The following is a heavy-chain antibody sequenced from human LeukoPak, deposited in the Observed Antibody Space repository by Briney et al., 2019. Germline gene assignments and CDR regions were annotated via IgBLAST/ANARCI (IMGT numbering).Heavy chain of an antibody. Sequence: PGGPLRLSCAASGFTFSTYWMHWVRQPPPKGLVWVSRIRNYGTTTKYPDSVKGRFTISRDNAKNTLYLQMNSLRAEDTAVYYCVRLYKIGGADLWGRGTLVSVSS. CDR3: VRLYKIGGADL. CDR2: IRNYGTTT. CDR1: GFTFSTYW. V-gene: IGHV3-74*01. J-gene: IGHJ2*01. D-gene: IGHD3-16*01.